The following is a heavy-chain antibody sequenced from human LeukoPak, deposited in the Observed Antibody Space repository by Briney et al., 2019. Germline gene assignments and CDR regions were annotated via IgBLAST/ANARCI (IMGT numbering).Heavy chain of an antibody. CDR3: ARLGRDYYDSSGYYFDY. J-gene: IGHJ4*02. D-gene: IGHD3-22*01. V-gene: IGHV4-59*01. CDR1: GGSISSYY. Sequence: SETLSLTCTVSGGSISSYYWSWIRQPPGKGLEWIGYIYYSGSTNYNPSLKSRVTISVDTSKNQFSLKLSSVTAADTAVYYRARLGRDYYDSSGYYFDYWGQGTLVTVSS. CDR2: IYYSGST.